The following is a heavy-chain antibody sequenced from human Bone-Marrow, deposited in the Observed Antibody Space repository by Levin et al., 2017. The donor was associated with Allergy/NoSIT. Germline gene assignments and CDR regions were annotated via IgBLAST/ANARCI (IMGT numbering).Heavy chain of an antibody. Sequence: SQTLSLTCTVSGGSISTYYWSWIRQPPGKGLEWFGYMSYSGSSNYNPSLKSRVTISVDSSKKQFSLKLSSVTAADTAVYYCARVAISSWYFWFDPWGPGTLVTVSS. J-gene: IGHJ5*02. CDR1: GGSISTYY. D-gene: IGHD6-13*01. CDR3: ARVAISSWYFWFDP. CDR2: MSYSGSS. V-gene: IGHV4-59*01.